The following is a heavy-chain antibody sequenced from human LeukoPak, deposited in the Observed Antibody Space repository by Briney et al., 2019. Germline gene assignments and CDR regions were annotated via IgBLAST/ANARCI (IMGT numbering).Heavy chain of an antibody. J-gene: IGHJ6*03. CDR1: GFTFSSYS. CDR2: ISSSSSTI. V-gene: IGHV3-48*01. D-gene: IGHD3-3*01. Sequence: GGSLRLSCAASGFTFSSYSMIWVRQAPGKGLEWVSYISSSSSTIYYADSVKGRFTISRDNAKNSLYLQMNSLRAEDTAVYYCARTNDFWSGYYNHYYYYMDVWGKGTTVTVSS. CDR3: ARTNDFWSGYYNHYYYYMDV.